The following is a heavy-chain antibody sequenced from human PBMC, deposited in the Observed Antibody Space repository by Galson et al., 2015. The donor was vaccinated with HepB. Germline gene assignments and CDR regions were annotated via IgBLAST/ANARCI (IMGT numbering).Heavy chain of an antibody. J-gene: IGHJ2*01. CDR3: ARDLTTVTGHWYFDP. CDR1: GFTFSSYW. V-gene: IGHV3-7*01. D-gene: IGHD4-17*01. CDR2: IKQDGSEK. Sequence: SLRLSCAASGFTFSSYWMSWVRQAPGKGLEWVANIKQDGSEKYYVDSVKGRFTISRDNAKNSLYLQMNSLRAEDTAVYYCARDLTTVTGHWYFDPWGRGTLVTVSS.